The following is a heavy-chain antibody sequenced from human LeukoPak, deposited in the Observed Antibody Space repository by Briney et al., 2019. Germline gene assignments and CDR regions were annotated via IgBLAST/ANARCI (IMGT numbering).Heavy chain of an antibody. J-gene: IGHJ4*02. CDR1: GFSFSNVW. CDR2: IKSKTDGGTT. CDR3: TTEWIQLFGF. Sequence: GGSLRLSCAASGFSFSNVWMSWVRQVPGKGLEWVGRIKSKTDGGTTDYAAPVKSRFTISRDDSKNTLYLQMNSLKTEDTAVYYCTTEWIQLFGFWGQGTLVTVSS. V-gene: IGHV3-15*01. D-gene: IGHD5-18*01.